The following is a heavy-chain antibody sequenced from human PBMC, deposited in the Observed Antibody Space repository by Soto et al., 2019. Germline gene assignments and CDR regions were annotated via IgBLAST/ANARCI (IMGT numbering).Heavy chain of an antibody. CDR1: GFNVGAFA. CDR2: ISVSDAFT. V-gene: IGHV3-23*01. CDR3: TRATVAGITGLDY. Sequence: EVQLLESGGDLVQPGGSLRLSCAASGFNVGAFAVNWVRQAPGKGLEWVSGISVSDAFTYYADSVRGRFSISRDASENILHLQMNTVRDDDTALYYCTRATVAGITGLDYWGPGTLLTVS. D-gene: IGHD1-20*01. J-gene: IGHJ4*02.